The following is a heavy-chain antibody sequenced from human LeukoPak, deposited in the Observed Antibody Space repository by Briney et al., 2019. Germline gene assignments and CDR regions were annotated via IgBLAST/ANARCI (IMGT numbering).Heavy chain of an antibody. CDR3: ARARVRIVGAFDI. Sequence: GGSLRLSCAASGFTFSSYAMHWVRQAPGKGLEYVSAISSNGGSTYYANSVKGRFTFSRDNSKNTLYLQMGSLRAEDMAVYYCARARVRIVGAFDIWGQGTMVTVSS. V-gene: IGHV3-64*01. CDR1: GFTFSSYA. D-gene: IGHD1-26*01. CDR2: ISSNGGST. J-gene: IGHJ3*02.